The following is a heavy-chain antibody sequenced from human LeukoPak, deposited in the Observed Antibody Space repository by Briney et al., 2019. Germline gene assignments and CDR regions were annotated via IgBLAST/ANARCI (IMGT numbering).Heavy chain of an antibody. J-gene: IGHJ4*02. D-gene: IGHD2-2*01. CDR3: ARDQGYFSSATCYEIYQFDS. CDR2: ISAYNGNT. Sequence: ASVKVSCKASGYTFTSYGISWVRQAPGQGLEWMGWISAYNGNTNYAQKLQGRVTMTTDTSTSTAYMELRSLRSDHTAVYYCARDQGYFSSATCYEIYQFDSWGQGTLVTVSS. CDR1: GYTFTSYG. V-gene: IGHV1-18*01.